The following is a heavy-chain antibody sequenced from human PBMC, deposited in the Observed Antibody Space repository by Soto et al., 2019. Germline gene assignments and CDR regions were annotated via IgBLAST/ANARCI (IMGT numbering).Heavy chain of an antibody. CDR3: AKGEGYQLLSGIDY. D-gene: IGHD2-2*01. Sequence: EVQLLESGGGLVQPGGSLRLSCAASGFTFSSYAMSWVRQAPGKGLEWVSAISGSGGSTYYADSVKGRFTISRDNSKNTLDRQMNSLRAEDTAVYYCAKGEGYQLLSGIDYWGQGTLVTVSS. V-gene: IGHV3-23*01. CDR2: ISGSGGST. CDR1: GFTFSSYA. J-gene: IGHJ4*02.